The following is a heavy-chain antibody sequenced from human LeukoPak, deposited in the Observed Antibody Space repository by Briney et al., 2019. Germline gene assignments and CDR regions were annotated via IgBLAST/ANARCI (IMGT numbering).Heavy chain of an antibody. J-gene: IGHJ4*02. Sequence: ASVKVSCKVSGYTLTELSMHWVRQAPGKGLEWMGGFDPEDGETIYAQKFQGRVTMTGDTSTDTAYKELSSLRSEDTAVYYCATIWGRHPYYFDYWGQGTLVTVSS. CDR2: FDPEDGET. CDR1: GYTLTELS. V-gene: IGHV1-24*01. D-gene: IGHD3-16*01. CDR3: ATIWGRHPYYFDY.